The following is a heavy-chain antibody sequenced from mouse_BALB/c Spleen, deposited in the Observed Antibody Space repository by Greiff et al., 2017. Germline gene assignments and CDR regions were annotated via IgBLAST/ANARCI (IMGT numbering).Heavy chain of an antibody. CDR3: ARDPGGNFYAMDD. CDR1: GFTFSDYY. CDR2: ISDGGSYT. Sequence: EVKVVESGGGLVKPGGSLKLSCAASGFTFSDYYMYWVRQTPEKRLEWVATISDGGSYTYYPDSVKGRFTISRDNAKNNLYLQMSSLKSEDTAMYYCARDPGGNFYAMDDWGQGTSVTVSS. V-gene: IGHV5-4*02. J-gene: IGHJ4*01. D-gene: IGHD2-1*01.